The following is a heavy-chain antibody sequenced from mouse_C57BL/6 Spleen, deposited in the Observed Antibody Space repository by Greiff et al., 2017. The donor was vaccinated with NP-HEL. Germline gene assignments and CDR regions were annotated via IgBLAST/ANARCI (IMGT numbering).Heavy chain of an antibody. CDR3: ARYSNQPGDAMDY. CDR1: GYTFTSYG. J-gene: IGHJ4*01. Sequence: VQLKESGAELARPGASVKLSCKASGYTFTSYGISWVKQRTGQGLEWIGEIYPRSGNTYYNEKFKGKATLTADKSSSTAYMELRSLTSEDSAVYFCARYSNQPGDAMDYWGQGTSVTVSS. D-gene: IGHD2-5*01. CDR2: IYPRSGNT. V-gene: IGHV1-81*01.